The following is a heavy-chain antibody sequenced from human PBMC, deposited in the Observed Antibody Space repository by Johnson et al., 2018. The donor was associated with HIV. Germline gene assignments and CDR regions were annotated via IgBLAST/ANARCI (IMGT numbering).Heavy chain of an antibody. CDR3: AKDGSAFYDILTILDAFDI. Sequence: QVQLVESGGGVVQPGRSLRLSCAASGFTFSSYGMHWVRQAPGKGLEWVAVIWYDGSNKYYADSVQGRFTISRDNSKNTLYLQRNSLRAEEMAVYYFAKDGSAFYDILTILDAFDIWGQGTMVTVSS. J-gene: IGHJ3*02. V-gene: IGHV3-33*06. D-gene: IGHD3-9*01. CDR2: IWYDGSNK. CDR1: GFTFSSYG.